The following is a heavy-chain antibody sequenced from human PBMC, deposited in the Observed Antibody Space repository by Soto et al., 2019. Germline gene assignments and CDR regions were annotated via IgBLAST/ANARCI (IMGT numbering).Heavy chain of an antibody. D-gene: IGHD3-9*01. CDR3: ARGPNLVLRYFDWLSPFDY. CDR2: INHSGST. CDR1: GGSFSGYY. Sequence: PSETLSLTCAVYGGSFSGYYWSWIRQPSGKGLEWIGEINHSGSTNYNPSLKSRVTISVDTSKNQFSLKLSSVTAADTAVYYCARGPNLVLRYFDWLSPFDYWGQGTLVTVSS. J-gene: IGHJ4*02. V-gene: IGHV4-34*01.